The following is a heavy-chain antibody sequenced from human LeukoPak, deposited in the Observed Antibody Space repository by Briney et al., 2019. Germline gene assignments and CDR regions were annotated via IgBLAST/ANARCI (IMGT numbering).Heavy chain of an antibody. V-gene: IGHV1-69*06. CDR1: GGTFSSHA. CDR3: ARCSGGGEFLMIGVEPYYYYGMDV. Sequence: GASVKVSCKASGGTFSSHAISWVRQAPGQGLEWMGGIIPIFGTANYAQKFQGRVTITADKSTSTAYMELSSLRSEDTAVYYCARCSGGGEFLMIGVEPYYYYGMDVWGQGTTVTVSS. J-gene: IGHJ6*02. D-gene: IGHD2-15*01. CDR2: IIPIFGTA.